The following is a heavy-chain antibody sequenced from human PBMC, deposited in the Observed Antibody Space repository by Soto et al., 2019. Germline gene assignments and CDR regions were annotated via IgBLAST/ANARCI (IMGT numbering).Heavy chain of an antibody. CDR2: IIPIFGTA. D-gene: IGHD2-15*01. Sequence: SVKVSCKASGGTFSIYAISWVRHAPGQGLEWMGGIIPIFGTANYAQKFQGRVTITADESTSTAYMELSSLRSEDTAVYYCAASPCSGGSCYPPNPLDYWGQGTLVTVSS. CDR1: GGTFSIYA. CDR3: AASPCSGGSCYPPNPLDY. V-gene: IGHV1-69*13. J-gene: IGHJ4*02.